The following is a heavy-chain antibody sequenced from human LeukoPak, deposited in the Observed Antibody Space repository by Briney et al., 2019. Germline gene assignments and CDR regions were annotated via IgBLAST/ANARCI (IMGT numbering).Heavy chain of an antibody. CDR1: GFTFSSAY. V-gene: IGHV3-15*05. Sequence: NAGGSLRLSCAASGFTFSSAYMSWVRQAPGQGLEWVGRIKSQTDGGPADYAAPVRGRFTISSDDSRTTLYLEMNSLKDEDTAVYYCTTVPAYTGGWFGGIGYWGQGTRVTVSS. CDR2: IKSQTDGGPA. CDR3: TTVPAYTGGWFGGIGY. J-gene: IGHJ4*02. D-gene: IGHD6-19*01.